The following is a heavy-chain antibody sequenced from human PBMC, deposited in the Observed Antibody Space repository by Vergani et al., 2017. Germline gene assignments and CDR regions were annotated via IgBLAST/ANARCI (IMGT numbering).Heavy chain of an antibody. CDR3: ARHSSSGNRGAFDL. CDR2: IDYSGRT. J-gene: IGHJ3*01. Sequence: QLQLQESGPGLVKPSETLSITCTVSGGTIRSSSNYWGWIRQPPGKGLEWIGSIDYSGRTYYNPSRKSRVTISVDTSKNQFSLKLSSVTAADTAVYYCARHSSSGNRGAFDLWGQGTMVTVSS. D-gene: IGHD6-13*01. CDR1: GGTIRSSSNY. V-gene: IGHV4-39*01.